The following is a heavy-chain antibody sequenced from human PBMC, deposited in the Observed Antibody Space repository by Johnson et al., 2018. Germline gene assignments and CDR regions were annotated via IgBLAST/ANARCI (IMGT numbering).Heavy chain of an antibody. CDR3: AKGFLRDTFDV. CDR1: GFTFSSYG. V-gene: IGHV3-30*18. Sequence: VQLVESGGGVVQPGRSXRLSCAASGFTFSSYGMHWVRQAPGKGLEWVAFISFDGSNQYYADSVKGRFTISRDKSNSTLYLQMNSLRTEDTAVYYCAKGFLRDTFDVWGQGTMVIVSS. D-gene: IGHD3-10*01. CDR2: ISFDGSNQ. J-gene: IGHJ3*01.